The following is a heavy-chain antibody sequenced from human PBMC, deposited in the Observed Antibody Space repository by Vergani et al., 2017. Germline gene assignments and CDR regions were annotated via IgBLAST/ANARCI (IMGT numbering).Heavy chain of an antibody. J-gene: IGHJ5*02. CDR2: IHASGTK. CDR3: VRACWRSVLRGVYWFDT. D-gene: IGHD3-10*01. CDR1: GAPITNGRFY. Sequence: QVHLNEAGPGRVKPSQTLSLTFTVSGAPITNGRFYWGWIRQPAGKGLEWIGRIHASGTKNYNPSLRSRVTLSVDTSKNQFSLKMIPMTAADTAVYYCVRACWRSVLRGVYWFDTWGQGTLVSVSS. V-gene: IGHV4-61*02.